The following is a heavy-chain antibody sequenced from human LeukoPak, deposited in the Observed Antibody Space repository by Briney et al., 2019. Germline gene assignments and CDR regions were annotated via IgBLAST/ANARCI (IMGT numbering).Heavy chain of an antibody. V-gene: IGHV3-33*01. J-gene: IGHJ5*02. D-gene: IGHD1-20*01. CDR3: ARRRITGTRGGYNWFDP. Sequence: GGSLRLSCAASGFTFSSYVMHWVRQAPGKGLEWVAVIWYDGSNKYYADSVKGRFTISRDNSKNTLYLQMNSLRAEDTAVYYCARRRITGTRGGYNWFDPWGQGTLVTVSS. CDR1: GFTFSSYV. CDR2: IWYDGSNK.